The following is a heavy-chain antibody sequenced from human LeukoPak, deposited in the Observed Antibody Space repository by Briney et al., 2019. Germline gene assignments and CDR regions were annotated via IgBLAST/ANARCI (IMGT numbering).Heavy chain of an antibody. Sequence: GASVTVSCTASGYTFTSYYMHWVRQAPGQGLEWMGIINPSGGSTSYAQKFQGRVTMTRDTSTSTVYMELSSLRSEDTAVYYCARDGVYYDSSGYYPHFDYWGQGTLVTVSS. V-gene: IGHV1-46*01. CDR3: ARDGVYYDSSGYYPHFDY. CDR1: GYTFTSYY. J-gene: IGHJ4*02. CDR2: INPSGGST. D-gene: IGHD3-22*01.